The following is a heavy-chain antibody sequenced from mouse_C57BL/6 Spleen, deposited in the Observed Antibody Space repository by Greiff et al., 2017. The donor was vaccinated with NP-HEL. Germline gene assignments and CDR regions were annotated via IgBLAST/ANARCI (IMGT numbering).Heavy chain of an antibody. D-gene: IGHD3-2*02. J-gene: IGHJ2*01. CDR1: GYTFTEYT. CDR3: ARHELQQLRDPFFDY. Sequence: VKVVESGAELVKPGASVKLSCKASGYTFTEYTIHWVKQRSGQGLEWIGWFYPGSGSIKYNEKFKDKATLTADKSSSTVYMELSRLTSEDSAVYFCARHELQQLRDPFFDYWGQGTTLTVSS. CDR2: FYPGSGSI. V-gene: IGHV1-62-2*01.